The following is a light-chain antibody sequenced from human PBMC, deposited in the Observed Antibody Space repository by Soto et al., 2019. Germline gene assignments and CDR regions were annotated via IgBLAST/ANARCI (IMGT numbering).Light chain of an antibody. Sequence: EIVLTQSPVALSLSPGERATLSCRASQSVSSTLLTWYQQKPGQAPRLLIYGVSSRATGIPDRFCGSGSGTDFTLTISRLEPEDFAVYFCQHYGDSSWTFGQGTRVEIK. CDR1: QSVSSTL. CDR2: GVS. V-gene: IGKV3-20*01. J-gene: IGKJ1*01. CDR3: QHYGDSSWT.